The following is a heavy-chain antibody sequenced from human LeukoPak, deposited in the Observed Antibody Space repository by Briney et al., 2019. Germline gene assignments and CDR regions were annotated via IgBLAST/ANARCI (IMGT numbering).Heavy chain of an antibody. CDR1: GYSFSNYW. V-gene: IGHV5-51*01. CDR2: IYPGDSDS. CDR3: ARLSAFCGGDRYSPGPRFCCLFDY. D-gene: IGHD2-21*01. Sequence: GESLKISCKGSGYSFSNYWIGWVRQMPGKGLEWMGIIYPGDSDSRYSPSFQGQVIISADRSINTAYLQWSNLEASDTAMYYCARLSAFCGGDRYSPGPRFCCLFDYWGQGALVTVSS. J-gene: IGHJ4*02.